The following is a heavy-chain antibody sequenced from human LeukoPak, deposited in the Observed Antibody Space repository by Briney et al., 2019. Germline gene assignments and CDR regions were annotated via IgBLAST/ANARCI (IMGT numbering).Heavy chain of an antibody. D-gene: IGHD2-15*01. CDR2: ISDTGNT. CDR1: GFTLSSYA. J-gene: IGHJ4*02. CDR3: AKAPVTTCRGAFCYPFDY. Sequence: GGSLRLSCAASGFTLSSYAMSWARQAPGKGLEWVSAISDTGNTYHADSVKGRFTISRDSSKNTLFLQMNRLRPEDAAVYYCAKAPVTTCRGAFCYPFDYWGLGTLVTVSS. V-gene: IGHV3-23*01.